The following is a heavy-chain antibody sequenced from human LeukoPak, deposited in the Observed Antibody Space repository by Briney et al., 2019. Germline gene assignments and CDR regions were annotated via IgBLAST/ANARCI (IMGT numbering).Heavy chain of an antibody. CDR1: GLTFSDSY. CDR3: AKENGYNYYFDY. CDR2: ISIGTSHI. Sequence: GGSLRLSCAASGLTFSDSYMTWIRQSPGQGLEWVSYISIGTSHIKYADSVKGRFTISRDDARNSLYLQMNSLRAEDTAVYYCAKENGYNYYFDYWGQGTLVTVSS. V-gene: IGHV3-11*06. J-gene: IGHJ4*02. D-gene: IGHD5-24*01.